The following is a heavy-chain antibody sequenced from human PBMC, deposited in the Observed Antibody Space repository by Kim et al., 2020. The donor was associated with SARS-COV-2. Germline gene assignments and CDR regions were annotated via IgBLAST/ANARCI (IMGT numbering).Heavy chain of an antibody. J-gene: IGHJ5*02. CDR3: ARGSSIVVVVAATIWFDP. Sequence: SETLSLTCAVYGGSFSGYYWSWIRQPPGKGLEWIGEINHSGSTNYNPSLKSRVTISVDTSKNQFSLKLSSVTAADTAVYYCARGSSIVVVVAATIWFDPWGQGTLVTVSS. CDR2: INHSGST. V-gene: IGHV4-34*01. D-gene: IGHD2-15*01. CDR1: GGSFSGYY.